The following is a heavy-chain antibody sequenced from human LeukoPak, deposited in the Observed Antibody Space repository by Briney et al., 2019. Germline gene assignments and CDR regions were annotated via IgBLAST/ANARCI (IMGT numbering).Heavy chain of an antibody. Sequence: ASVKASCKASRGTFTNYAISWVRQAPGQGLEWMGWISAYNGNTNYAQKLQGRVTMTTDTSTSTAYMELRSLRSDDTAVYYCARWSSYYDILTGYYPGDYWGQGTLVTVSS. J-gene: IGHJ4*02. CDR3: ARWSSYYDILTGYYPGDY. CDR1: RGTFTNYA. D-gene: IGHD3-9*01. V-gene: IGHV1-18*01. CDR2: ISAYNGNT.